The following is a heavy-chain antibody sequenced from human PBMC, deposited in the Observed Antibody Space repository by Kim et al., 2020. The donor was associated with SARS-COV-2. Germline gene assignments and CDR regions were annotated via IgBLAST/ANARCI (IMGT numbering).Heavy chain of an antibody. V-gene: IGHV3-30*04. CDR1: GFTFSSYA. J-gene: IGHJ6*01. Sequence: GGSLRLFCAASGFTFSSYAMHWVRQAPGKGLEWVAVISYDGSNKYYADSVKGRFTISRDNSKNTLYLQMNSLRAEDTAVYYCAREKLRYFDWLLITPDYYYYGMDVWGKGPRSPSPQ. D-gene: IGHD3-9*01. CDR2: ISYDGSNK. CDR3: AREKLRYFDWLLITPDYYYYGMDV.